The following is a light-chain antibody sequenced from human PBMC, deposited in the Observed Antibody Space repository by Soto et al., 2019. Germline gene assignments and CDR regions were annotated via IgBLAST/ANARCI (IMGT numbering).Light chain of an antibody. J-gene: IGKJ1*01. CDR3: QQYNSYSWT. Sequence: EIVMTQSPATLSVSPGERATLSCRASQSVSNNLAWYQQKPGQAPRLLIYVASTRATGIPARFSGSGSGTEFTLTISSLQSEDFAVYYCQQYNSYSWTFGQGTKVEIK. CDR1: QSVSNN. V-gene: IGKV3-15*01. CDR2: VAS.